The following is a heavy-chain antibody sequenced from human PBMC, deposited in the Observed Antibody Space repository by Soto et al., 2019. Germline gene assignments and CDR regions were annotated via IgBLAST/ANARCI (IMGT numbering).Heavy chain of an antibody. J-gene: IGHJ4*02. V-gene: IGHV4-39*01. CDR1: GGSLTSCSHY. CDR2: IYYDGNT. D-gene: IGHD6-6*01. CDR3: ARSSITPRLFMYPFDY. Sequence: PLGTPSLTRAVSGGSLTSCSHYWGWIRPPPGKGLECIANIYYDGNTYYNPSLKSRVTISLDTSKNQFSLRLNSVTAADTAVYYCARSSITPRLFMYPFDYWGQGTLVTVSS.